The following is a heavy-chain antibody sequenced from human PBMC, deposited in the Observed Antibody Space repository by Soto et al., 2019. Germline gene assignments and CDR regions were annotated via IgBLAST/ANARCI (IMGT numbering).Heavy chain of an antibody. CDR2: ISYDGSNK. J-gene: IGHJ6*01. D-gene: IGHD3-3*01. Sequence: LSFAASEFTFRSYGMPLVRQARGKGLEWVAIISYDGSNKYYADSVKGRFAISRDNSKNTLYLQMNSLRAEDTAVYYCAKDTQSWSPDESDTGFWGQGTTV. CDR1: EFTFRSYG. CDR3: AKDTQSWSPDESDTGF. V-gene: IGHV3-30*18.